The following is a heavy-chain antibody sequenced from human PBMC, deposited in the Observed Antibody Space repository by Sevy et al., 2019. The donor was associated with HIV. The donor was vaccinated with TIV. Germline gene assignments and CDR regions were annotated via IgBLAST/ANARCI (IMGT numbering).Heavy chain of an antibody. J-gene: IGHJ4*02. CDR2: IYYSGST. D-gene: IGHD4-4*01. V-gene: IGHV4-30-4*01. Sequence: SETLSLTCTVSGGSISSGDYYWSWIRQPPGKGLEWIGYIYYSGSTYYNPSLKSRVTISVDTSKNQFSLKLSSVTAADTAVYYCARASDDSISHPFDYWGQGTLVTVSS. CDR3: ARASDDSISHPFDY. CDR1: GGSISSGDYY.